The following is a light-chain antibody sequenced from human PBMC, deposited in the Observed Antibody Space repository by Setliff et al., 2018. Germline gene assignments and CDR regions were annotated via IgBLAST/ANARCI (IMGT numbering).Light chain of an antibody. CDR2: DVS. CDR3: SSYSTRTSLDV. V-gene: IGLV2-14*03. CDR1: SSDIGAYDY. Sequence: QSALTQPASVSGSPGQSITIYCIGSSSDIGAYDYVAWYQQHPGKAPKLMIYDVSHRPSGVSHRFSASKSGNTAFLTISGLQVEDEADYYCSSYSTRTSLDVFGTGTKVTVL. J-gene: IGLJ1*01.